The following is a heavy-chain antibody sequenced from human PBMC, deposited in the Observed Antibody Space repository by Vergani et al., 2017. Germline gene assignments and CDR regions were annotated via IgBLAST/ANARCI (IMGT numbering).Heavy chain of an antibody. V-gene: IGHV4-59*08. J-gene: IGHJ5*02. Sequence: QVQLQESGPGLVKPSETLSLTCTVSGGSISSYYWSWIRQPPGKGLEWIGNIYYSGSTNYNPSLKSRVTISVDTSKNQFSLKLSSVTAADTAVYYCARLRGYCSSTSCQRGWFDPWGQGTLVTVSS. D-gene: IGHD2-2*01. CDR2: IYYSGST. CDR3: ARLRGYCSSTSCQRGWFDP. CDR1: GGSISSYY.